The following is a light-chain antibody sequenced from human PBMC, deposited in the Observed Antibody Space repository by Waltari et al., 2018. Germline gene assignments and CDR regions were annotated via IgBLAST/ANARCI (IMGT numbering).Light chain of an antibody. CDR1: SLRSYY. V-gene: IGLV3-19*01. Sequence: SSELTQDPAVSVALGQTVRITCQGDSLRSYYETWYQQKAGQAPILVIYGQNNRPSGIPDRFSGYYSGRTASLTITGAQAEDEADYYCSSRDSGAHRHVFGTGTKVTVL. J-gene: IGLJ1*01. CDR3: SSRDSGAHRHV. CDR2: GQN.